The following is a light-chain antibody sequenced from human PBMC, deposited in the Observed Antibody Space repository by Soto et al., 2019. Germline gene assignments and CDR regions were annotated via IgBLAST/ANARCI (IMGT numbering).Light chain of an antibody. CDR2: AVS. Sequence: EIMMTQSPGTLSASPGERATLSCRASQSVSSNLAWYQQKPGQPPRLLIYAVSTRATGIPARFSGSGSGTEFTLTISSLQSVDFEVYYFQPYNTWPLTFGQGTKVEIK. CDR3: QPYNTWPLT. CDR1: QSVSSN. V-gene: IGKV3-15*01. J-gene: IGKJ1*01.